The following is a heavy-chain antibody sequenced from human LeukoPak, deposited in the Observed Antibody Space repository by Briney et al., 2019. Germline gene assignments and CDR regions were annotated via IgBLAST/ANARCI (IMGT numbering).Heavy chain of an antibody. CDR1: GGSVSSGSYY. CDR2: IYYSGST. Sequence: PSETLSLTCIVSGGSVSSGSYYWSWIRQPPGKGLEWIGYIYYSGSTNYNPSLKSRVTISVDTSKNQFSLKLSSVTAADTAVYYCARLSGYSSGHYYSDYWGQGTLVTVSS. V-gene: IGHV4-61*01. J-gene: IGHJ4*02. CDR3: ARLSGYSSGHYYSDY. D-gene: IGHD3-22*01.